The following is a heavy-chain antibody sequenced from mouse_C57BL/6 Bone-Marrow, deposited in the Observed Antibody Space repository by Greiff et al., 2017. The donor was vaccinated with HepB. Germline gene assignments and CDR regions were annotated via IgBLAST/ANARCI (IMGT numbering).Heavy chain of an antibody. Sequence: QVHVKQPGAELVKPGASVKLSCKASGYTFTSYWMHWVKQRPGQGLEWIGMIHPNSGSTNYNEKFKSKATLTVDKSSSTAYMQLSSLTSKDSAVYYCASNYFDYWGQGTTLTVSS. CDR1: GYTFTSYW. V-gene: IGHV1-64*01. CDR3: ASNYFDY. CDR2: IHPNSGST. J-gene: IGHJ2*01.